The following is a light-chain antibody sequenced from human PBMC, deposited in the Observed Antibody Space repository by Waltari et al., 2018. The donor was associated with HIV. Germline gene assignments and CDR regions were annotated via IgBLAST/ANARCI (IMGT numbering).Light chain of an antibody. J-gene: IGLJ3*02. CDR3: SAWDSSLNVWM. V-gene: IGLV10-54*04. CDR2: RNN. Sequence: QAGLTQPPSVSKGLRQTATLTCTGNNNNVGFQGAAWLQQRPGHPPKLLSYRNNNRPSGILERPSASRSGNTASLTIAGLQPEDEADYYCSAWDSSLNVWMFGGGTKLTVL. CDR1: NNNVGFQG.